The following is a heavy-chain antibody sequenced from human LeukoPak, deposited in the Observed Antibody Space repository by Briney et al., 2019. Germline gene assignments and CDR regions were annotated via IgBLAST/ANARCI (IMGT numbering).Heavy chain of an antibody. Sequence: PGGSLRLSCAASGFTVSSDEMSWVRQALGRGLEWVSYISSSGSTIYYADSVKGRFTISRDNAKNSLYLQMNSLRAEDTAVYYCARDAGVVSNDAFDIWGQGTMVTVSS. V-gene: IGHV3-48*03. CDR3: ARDAGVVSNDAFDI. J-gene: IGHJ3*02. CDR2: ISSSGSTI. CDR1: GFTVSSDE. D-gene: IGHD2-15*01.